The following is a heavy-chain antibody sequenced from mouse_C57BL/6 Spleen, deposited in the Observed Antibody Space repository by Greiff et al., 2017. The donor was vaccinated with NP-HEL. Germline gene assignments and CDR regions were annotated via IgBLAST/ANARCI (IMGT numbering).Heavy chain of an antibody. J-gene: IGHJ3*01. Sequence: VQLKESVAELVRPGASVKLSCTASGFNIKNTYMHWVKQRPEQGLEWIGRIDPANGNTKYAPKFQGKATITADTSSNTAYLQLSSLPSEDTAIYYCAPCASSSFGWFAYWGQGTLVTVSA. CDR1: GFNIKNTY. CDR3: APCASSSFGWFAY. CDR2: IDPANGNT. V-gene: IGHV14-3*01. D-gene: IGHD1-1*01.